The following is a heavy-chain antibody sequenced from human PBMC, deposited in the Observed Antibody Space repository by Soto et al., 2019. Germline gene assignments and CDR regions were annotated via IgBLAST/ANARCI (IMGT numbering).Heavy chain of an antibody. CDR1: GFTFSSYS. V-gene: IGHV3-48*01. J-gene: IGHJ4*02. CDR2: ISSGSSTI. Sequence: EVQLVESGGGLVQPGGSLRLSCAASGFTFSSYSMNWVRQAPGKGLEWFSYISSGSSTIYYADSVKGRFTISRDNAKNSLYLQMNSLRAADTAVYYCARRGGISFDYWGQGTLVTVSS. CDR3: ARRGGISFDY.